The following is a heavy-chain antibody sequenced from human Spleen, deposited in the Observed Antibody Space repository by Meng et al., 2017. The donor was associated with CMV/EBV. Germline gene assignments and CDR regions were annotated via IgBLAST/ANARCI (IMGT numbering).Heavy chain of an antibody. CDR1: GFTFSSYA. D-gene: IGHD2-2*01. CDR3: AKDRVPFCSSAACRTPFDS. J-gene: IGHJ4*02. CDR2: ISGSGGST. Sequence: GGSLRLSCAASGFTFSSYAMSWVRQAPGKGLEWVSAISGSGGSTYYADSVKGRFTISRDNSKNTLYLQMNSLRAEDTAVYYCAKDRVPFCSSAACRTPFDSWGQGTLVTVSS. V-gene: IGHV3-23*01.